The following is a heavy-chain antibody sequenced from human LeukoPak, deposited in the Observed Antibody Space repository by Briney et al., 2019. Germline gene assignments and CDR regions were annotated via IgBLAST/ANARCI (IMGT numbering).Heavy chain of an antibody. V-gene: IGHV3-21*01. CDR3: ARGDNEA. CDR1: GFIFSDYS. J-gene: IGHJ5*02. Sequence: GGSLRLSCAASGFIFSDYSTNWVRQTPGKGLEWVSSITTGSSYIYYADSVKGRFTISRDNAKNSLYLQMDSLRAEDTAVYYCARGDNEAWGQGTLVTVSS. CDR2: ITTGSSYI. D-gene: IGHD5-24*01.